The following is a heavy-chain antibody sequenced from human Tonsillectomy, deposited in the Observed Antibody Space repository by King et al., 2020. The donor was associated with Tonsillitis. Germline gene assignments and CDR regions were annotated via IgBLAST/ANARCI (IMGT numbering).Heavy chain of an antibody. CDR2: IYYRGTT. J-gene: IGHJ4*02. CDR3: SRDYGSGSYYQRPLTY. CDR1: GGSMSAYY. V-gene: IGHV4-59*01. D-gene: IGHD3-10*01. Sequence: VQLQESGPGLVKPSETLSLTCTVSGGSMSAYYWSWIRPPPGKPLEWIGYIYYRGTTKYNASLRSRVTISADTSKNQVSLKLTSVTAADTAVYYCSRDYGSGSYYQRPLTYWGQGTLVTVSS.